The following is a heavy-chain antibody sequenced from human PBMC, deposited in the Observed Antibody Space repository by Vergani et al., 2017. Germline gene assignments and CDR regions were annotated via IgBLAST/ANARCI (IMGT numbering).Heavy chain of an antibody. CDR1: GFTFSSYA. Sequence: EVQLLESGGGLVQPGGSLRLSCAASGFTFSSYAMSWVRQAPGKGLEWVSAISGSGGSTYYADSVKGRFTISRDNSKNTLYLQMNSLGADDTAVYYCAKALTMVRGPHPPGDFDYWGQGTLVTVSS. V-gene: IGHV3-23*01. J-gene: IGHJ4*02. CDR2: ISGSGGST. CDR3: AKALTMVRGPHPPGDFDY. D-gene: IGHD3-10*01.